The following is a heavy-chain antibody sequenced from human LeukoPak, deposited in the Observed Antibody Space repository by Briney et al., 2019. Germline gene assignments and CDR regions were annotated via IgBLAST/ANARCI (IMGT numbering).Heavy chain of an antibody. CDR1: GASMSSFY. Sequence: SETLSLTCTVSGASMSSFYWSWIRQPPGKGLEWIAYIFYSGTTNYNPSLKRRLTMPVDTSKNQFSLRLSSVTAADTAIYYCARLTSDYDFAFWGQGTLVTV. CDR2: IFYSGTT. CDR3: ARLTSDYDFAF. D-gene: IGHD4-17*01. J-gene: IGHJ4*02. V-gene: IGHV4-59*01.